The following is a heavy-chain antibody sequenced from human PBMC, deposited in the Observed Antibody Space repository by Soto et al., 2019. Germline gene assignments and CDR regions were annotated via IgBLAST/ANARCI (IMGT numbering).Heavy chain of an antibody. CDR2: INHSGST. D-gene: IGHD4-17*01. CDR1: GGSFSDYY. Sequence: QVQLKQWGAGLLMPSGTLSLTCAVYGGSFSDYYWSWIRQAPGKGLEWIGEINHSGSTNYNPSLKSRVSISVATSRNQFSPKLSSVTAADTAIYYWARRTTVFYLFGSWGQGTPVTVSS. CDR3: ARRTTVFYLFGS. V-gene: IGHV4-34*01. J-gene: IGHJ5*01.